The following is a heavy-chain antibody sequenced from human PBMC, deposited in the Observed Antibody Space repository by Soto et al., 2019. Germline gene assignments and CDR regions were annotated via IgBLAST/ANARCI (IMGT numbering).Heavy chain of an antibody. D-gene: IGHD6-19*01. CDR3: AKPSRPFVYSSGWAWNY. CDR1: GFTFSSYA. CDR2: ISGSGGST. Sequence: EVQLLESGGGLVQPGGSLRLSCAASGFTFSSYAMSWVRQAPGKGLEWVSAISGSGGSTYYADSVKGRFTISRDNSKNTLYLQMNSLRAEDTAVYYCAKPSRPFVYSSGWAWNYWGQGTLVTVSS. V-gene: IGHV3-23*01. J-gene: IGHJ4*02.